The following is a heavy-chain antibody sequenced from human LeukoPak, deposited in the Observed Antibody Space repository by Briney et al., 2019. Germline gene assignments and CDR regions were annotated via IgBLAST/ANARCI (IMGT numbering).Heavy chain of an antibody. CDR2: TYYRSKWYN. V-gene: IGHV6-1*01. CDR1: GVSVSSNSAA. D-gene: IGHD3-22*01. CDR3: AREEWTYYYDSSGYHYYFDY. Sequence: SQTLSLTCAISGVSVSSNSAAWNWIRQSPSRGLEWLGRTYYRSKWYNDYAVSVKSRITINPDTSKNQFSLQLNSVTPEDTAVYYCAREEWTYYYDSSGYHYYFDYWGQGTLVTVSS. J-gene: IGHJ4*02.